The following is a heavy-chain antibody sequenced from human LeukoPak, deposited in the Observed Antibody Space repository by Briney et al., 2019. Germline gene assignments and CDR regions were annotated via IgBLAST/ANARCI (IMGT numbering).Heavy chain of an antibody. D-gene: IGHD1-20*01. Sequence: GGSLRLSCAASGFTFSLSGMSWVRQAPGKGLEWVSGISAAGAFTKSADSVKGRFIISRDNSKNTLYLQMNSLRVEDSAVYYCAKTGNYNWNGFDYWGQGTLVTVSS. CDR1: GFTFSLSG. CDR3: AKTGNYNWNGFDY. CDR2: ISAAGAFT. V-gene: IGHV3-23*01. J-gene: IGHJ4*02.